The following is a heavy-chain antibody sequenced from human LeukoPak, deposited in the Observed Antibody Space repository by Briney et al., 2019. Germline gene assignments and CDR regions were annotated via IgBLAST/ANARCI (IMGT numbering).Heavy chain of an antibody. Sequence: GASVKVSCKASGYTFTKYGLTWVRQAPGQGLEWMGWISTDNADTYYAQNYQGRVTMTIDTSTSTAYMELSRLRSDDTGVYYCARVKDPHGMDVWGQGTTVTVSS. CDR1: GYTFTKYG. J-gene: IGHJ6*02. CDR2: ISTDNADT. CDR3: ARVKDPHGMDV. V-gene: IGHV1-18*01.